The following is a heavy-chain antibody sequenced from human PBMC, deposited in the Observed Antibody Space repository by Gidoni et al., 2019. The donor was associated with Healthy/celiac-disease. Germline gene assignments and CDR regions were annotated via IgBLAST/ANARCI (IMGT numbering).Heavy chain of an antibody. CDR3: ARGVVGYVWGTSYDY. V-gene: IGHV1-2*04. CDR1: GYTFTGYY. J-gene: IGHJ4*02. Sequence: QVQLVQSGAEVTKPGASVKVSCKASGYTFTGYYMHWVRQAPGQGLEWMGWINPNSGGTNYAQKFQGWVTMTRDTSISTAYMELSRLRSDDTAVYYCARGVVGYVWGTSYDYWGQGTLVTVSS. D-gene: IGHD3-16*01. CDR2: INPNSGGT.